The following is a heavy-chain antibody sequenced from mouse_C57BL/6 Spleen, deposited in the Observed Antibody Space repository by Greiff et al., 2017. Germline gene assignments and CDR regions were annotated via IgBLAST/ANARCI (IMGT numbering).Heavy chain of an antibody. J-gene: IGHJ2*01. D-gene: IGHD1-1*01. CDR3: GRLITTAGDY. CDR1: GYTFTSYW. Sequence: QVHVKQPGAELVKPGASVKLSCKASGYTFTSYWMHWVKQRPGQGLEWIGMIHPNSGSTNYNEKFKSKATLTVDKSSSTAYMQLSSLTSEDSAVYYCGRLITTAGDYWGQGTTLTVSS. V-gene: IGHV1-64*01. CDR2: IHPNSGST.